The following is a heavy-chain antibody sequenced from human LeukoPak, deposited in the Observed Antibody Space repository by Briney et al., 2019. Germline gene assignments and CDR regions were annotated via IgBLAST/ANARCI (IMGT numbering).Heavy chain of an antibody. CDR2: IWYDGSNK. D-gene: IGHD4-23*01. J-gene: IGHJ6*03. CDR3: AKDLAVAGNSYYYYYMDV. CDR1: GFTFSNHG. V-gene: IGHV3-33*06. Sequence: PGGSLRLSCVASGFTFSNHGMHWVRQAPGKWPEWLAVIWYDGSNKYYADSGKGRFTISRDNSKNTRYLHRSSLRAEDTAMYHCAKDLAVAGNSYYYYYMDVWGKGTTVTVSS.